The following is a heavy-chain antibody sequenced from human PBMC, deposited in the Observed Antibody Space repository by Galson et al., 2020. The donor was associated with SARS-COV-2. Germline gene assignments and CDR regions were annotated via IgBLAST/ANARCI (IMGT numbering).Heavy chain of an antibody. D-gene: IGHD1-26*01. Sequence: ALHGESLKISFVASEFNFSSYWMHWVRQAPGKGLVWVSRINSEGNSTNYADSVRGRFTVSRDNAKNTLFLQMNSLRAEDTAVYYCARHSSLDIWGQGTMVTVSS. V-gene: IGHV3-74*01. CDR3: ARHSSLDI. J-gene: IGHJ3*02. CDR2: INSEGNST. CDR1: EFNFSSYW.